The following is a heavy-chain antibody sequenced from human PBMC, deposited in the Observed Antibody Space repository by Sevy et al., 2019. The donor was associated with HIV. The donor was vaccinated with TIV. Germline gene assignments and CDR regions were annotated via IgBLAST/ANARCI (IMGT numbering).Heavy chain of an antibody. CDR3: ASGAAAAGLVY. Sequence: SETLSLTCTVSGDSISSSSYYWGWIRQSPGKGLEWIGSIYYSGSTYYNPSLKSRVTIFVDTSKNQFSLKLSSVTAADTAVYYCASGAAAAGLVYWGQGTLVTVSS. D-gene: IGHD6-13*01. V-gene: IGHV4-39*01. CDR2: IYYSGST. CDR1: GDSISSSSYY. J-gene: IGHJ4*02.